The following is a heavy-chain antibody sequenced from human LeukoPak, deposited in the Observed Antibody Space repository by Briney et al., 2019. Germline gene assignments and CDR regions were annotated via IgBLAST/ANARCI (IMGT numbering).Heavy chain of an antibody. Sequence: SETLSLTCAVYGGSFSGYYRSWIRQPPGKGLEWSGEINHSGSTNYNPSLKSRVTISVDTSKNQFSLKLSSVTAADTAAYYCARGYCSSTSCYAGGLSGFDYWGQGTLVTVSS. CDR1: GGSFSGYY. CDR3: ARGYCSSTSCYAGGLSGFDY. D-gene: IGHD2-2*01. CDR2: INHSGST. V-gene: IGHV4-34*01. J-gene: IGHJ4*02.